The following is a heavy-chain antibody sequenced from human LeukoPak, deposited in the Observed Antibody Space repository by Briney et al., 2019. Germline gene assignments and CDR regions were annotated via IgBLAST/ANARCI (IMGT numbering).Heavy chain of an antibody. V-gene: IGHV3-23*01. J-gene: IGHJ4*02. Sequence: GGSLRLSCAASGFTFSSYAMSWVRQAPGKGLEWVSAISGSGGSTYYADSVKGRFTISRDNSKNTLYLQMNSLRAEDTAVYYCARSTTVTTDFDYWGQGTLVTVSS. CDR2: ISGSGGST. CDR1: GFTFSSYA. D-gene: IGHD4-17*01. CDR3: ARSTTVTTDFDY.